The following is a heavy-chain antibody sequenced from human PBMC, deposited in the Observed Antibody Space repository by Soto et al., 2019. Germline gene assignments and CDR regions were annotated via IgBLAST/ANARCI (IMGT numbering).Heavy chain of an antibody. CDR2: ISGSGGST. Sequence: EVQLLESGGGLVQPGGSLRLSCAASGFTFSSYAMSWVRQAPGKGLEWVSAISGSGGSTYYADSVKGRFTISRDNSKNTLDLQMNSLRAEDTAVYYCAKDLFYRDYWGGDLQHWGQGTLVTVSS. CDR3: AKDLFYRDYWGGDLQH. V-gene: IGHV3-23*01. J-gene: IGHJ1*01. CDR1: GFTFSSYA. D-gene: IGHD4-17*01.